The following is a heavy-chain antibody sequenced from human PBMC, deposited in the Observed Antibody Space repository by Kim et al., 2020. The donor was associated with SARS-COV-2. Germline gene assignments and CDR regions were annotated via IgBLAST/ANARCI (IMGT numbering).Heavy chain of an antibody. CDR2: IQDSGST. Sequence: SETLSLTCTVSGGSINSPAYYWSWIRQYPGKGLEWIGYIQDSGSTNYNPSLKSRITISVDTSKNYFSLDMTSVTSADTAMYYCARDDGYGFDHWGQGAL. J-gene: IGHJ4*02. D-gene: IGHD4-17*01. V-gene: IGHV4-31*03. CDR3: ARDDGYGFDH. CDR1: GGSINSPAYY.